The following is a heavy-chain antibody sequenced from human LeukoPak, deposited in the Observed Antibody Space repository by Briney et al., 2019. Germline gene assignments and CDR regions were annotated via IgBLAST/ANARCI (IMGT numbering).Heavy chain of an antibody. CDR2: ISGSGGST. CDR1: GFTFSNYA. V-gene: IGHV3-23*01. Sequence: GGSLRLSCAASGFTFSNYAMSWVRQAPGKGLEWVSGISGSGGSTYYADSVKGRFTTSRDNSKNTLYLQMNSLRAEDTAVYYCAKDPRDGDYYWYFDLWGRGTLVTVSS. D-gene: IGHD4-17*01. CDR3: AKDPRDGDYYWYFDL. J-gene: IGHJ2*01.